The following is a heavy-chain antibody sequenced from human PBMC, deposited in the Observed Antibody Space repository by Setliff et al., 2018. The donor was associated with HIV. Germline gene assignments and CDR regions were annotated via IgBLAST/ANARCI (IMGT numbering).Heavy chain of an antibody. Sequence: GGSLRLSCTPSGFTFGDYAMNWVRQAPGKGLEWVANIKPDGSERYYVDSVKGRFTISRDNAKNSLYLQMSSLRAEDTAVYYCAREIGDSGWFMMFDYWGQGTLVTVSS. CDR1: GFTFGDYA. J-gene: IGHJ4*02. CDR2: IKPDGSER. CDR3: AREIGDSGWFMMFDY. D-gene: IGHD6-13*01. V-gene: IGHV3-7*01.